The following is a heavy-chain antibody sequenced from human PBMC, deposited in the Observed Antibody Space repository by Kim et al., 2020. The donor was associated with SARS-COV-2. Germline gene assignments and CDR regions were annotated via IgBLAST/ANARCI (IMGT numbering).Heavy chain of an antibody. V-gene: IGHV3-48*01. J-gene: IGHJ6*02. CDR1: GFTFSSYS. Sequence: GGSLRLSCAASGFTFSSYSMNGVRQAPGKVLEWVSYISSSSSTIYYADSVKGRFTISRDNAKNSLYLQMNSLRAEDTAVYYCASPDYGIGMDVWGQGTTV. CDR3: ASPDYGIGMDV. CDR2: ISSSSSTI. D-gene: IGHD4-17*01.